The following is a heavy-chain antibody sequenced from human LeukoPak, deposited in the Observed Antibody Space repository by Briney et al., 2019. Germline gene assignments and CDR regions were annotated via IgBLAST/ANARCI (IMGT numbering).Heavy chain of an antibody. D-gene: IGHD5-24*01. Sequence: QSGGSLRLSCAASGFTFSSYWMHWVRQSPGKGLVWVSVIYSGGSTYYADSVKGRFTISRDNSKNTLYLQMNSLRAEDTAVYYCAREVVEMATTYPNDAFDIWGQGTMVTVSS. V-gene: IGHV3-66*01. J-gene: IGHJ3*02. CDR1: GFTFSSYW. CDR2: IYSGGST. CDR3: AREVVEMATTYPNDAFDI.